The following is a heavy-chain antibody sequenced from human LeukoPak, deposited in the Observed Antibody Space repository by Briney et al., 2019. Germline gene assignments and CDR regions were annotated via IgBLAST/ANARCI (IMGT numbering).Heavy chain of an antibody. CDR1: GFTFSSYS. CDR2: ISSSSSYI. D-gene: IGHD6-13*01. V-gene: IGHV3-21*01. J-gene: IGHJ4*02. CDR3: ARDIWVPYPHPITAAGTGADY. Sequence: GGSLRLSCAASGFTFSSYSMNWVRQAPGKGLEWVSSISSSSSYIYSADSVKGRFTISRDNAKNSLYLQMNSLRAEDTAVYYCARDIWVPYPHPITAAGTGADYWGQGTLVTVSS.